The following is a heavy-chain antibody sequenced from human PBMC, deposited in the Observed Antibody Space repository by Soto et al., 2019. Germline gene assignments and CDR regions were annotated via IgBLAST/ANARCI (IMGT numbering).Heavy chain of an antibody. V-gene: IGHV4-31*03. Sequence: QVQLQESGPGLVKPSQTLSLTCTVSGGSINSGGYCWSWIRQHPGKGLDWIGCVSYGGSTTYNPSPKSRVTISVDTSKNQFSLKLSSVTAADTAAYYCSRGILVWGQGTLITVSS. CDR1: GGSINSGGYC. J-gene: IGHJ4*02. D-gene: IGHD5-18*01. CDR3: SRGILV. CDR2: VSYGGST.